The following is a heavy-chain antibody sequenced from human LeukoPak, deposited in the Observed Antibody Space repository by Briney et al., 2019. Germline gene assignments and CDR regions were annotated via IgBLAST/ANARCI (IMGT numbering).Heavy chain of an antibody. Sequence: SETLSLTCTVSGDSISSSDYYWGWIRQPPGQGLEWIGHIFYSGPTYYNPSLKSRVTISVDTSKNQFSLKLSSVTAADTAVYYCARRPYYSDGGGYFWGQGTLVTVSS. CDR2: IFYSGPT. V-gene: IGHV4-39*01. D-gene: IGHD3-22*01. CDR3: ARRPYYSDGGGYF. J-gene: IGHJ1*01. CDR1: GDSISSSDYY.